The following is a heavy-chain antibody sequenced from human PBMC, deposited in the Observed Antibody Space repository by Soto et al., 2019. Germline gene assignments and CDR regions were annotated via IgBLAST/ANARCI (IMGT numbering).Heavy chain of an antibody. D-gene: IGHD3-10*01. CDR2: ISSSSSTI. J-gene: IGHJ4*02. CDR1: GFTFSSYS. CDR3: ARDITVVRGIVRQRAYYFDY. Sequence: HPGGSLRLSCAASGFTFSSYSMNWVRQTPGKGLEWVSYISSSSSTIFYADSVKGRFTVSRDNAENSLYLQMNSLRDEDTAVYYCARDITVVRGIVRQRAYYFDYWGQGTLVTVSS. V-gene: IGHV3-48*02.